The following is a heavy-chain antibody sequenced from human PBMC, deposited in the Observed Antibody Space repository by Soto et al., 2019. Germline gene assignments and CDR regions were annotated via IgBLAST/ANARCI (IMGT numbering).Heavy chain of an antibody. CDR3: AGLSSGYSPY. D-gene: IGHD3-22*01. V-gene: IGHV1-18*01. J-gene: IGHJ4*02. CDR2: ISAYNGNT. CDR1: GYTFTSYG. Sequence: QVQLVQSGAEVKKPGASVKVSCKASGYTFTSYGISWVRQAPGQGLEWMGWISAYNGNTNYAQKLQGRVTMTTDTSTSAAYMELKRRKPEQTAVYYCAGLSSGYSPYWGQGTLVTVSS.